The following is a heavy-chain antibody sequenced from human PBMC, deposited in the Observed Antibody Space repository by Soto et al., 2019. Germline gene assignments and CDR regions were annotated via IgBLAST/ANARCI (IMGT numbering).Heavy chain of an antibody. D-gene: IGHD1-1*01. J-gene: IGHJ3*02. CDR1: GFTFSTYE. V-gene: IGHV3-48*03. CDR3: ARGKYNWNDAELANAFDI. Sequence: PGGSLRLSCAASGFTFSTYEMNWVRQAPGKGLEWVSYISGSGSTIYYADSVKGRFTISRDNAKNSLYLQMNSLRAEDTAVYYCARGKYNWNDAELANAFDIWGQGTMVTVSS. CDR2: ISGSGSTI.